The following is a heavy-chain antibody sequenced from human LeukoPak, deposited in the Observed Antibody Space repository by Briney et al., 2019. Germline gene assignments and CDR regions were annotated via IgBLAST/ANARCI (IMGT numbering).Heavy chain of an antibody. J-gene: IGHJ4*02. CDR2: IRSKANSYAT. D-gene: IGHD3-3*01. Sequence: PGGSLRLSCAASGFTFSGSAMHWVRQASGKGLEWVGRIRSKANSYATAYAASVKGRFTISRDDSKNTAYLQMNSLKTEDTAVYYCTRRGDTEYDFWSGYDYWGQGTLVTVSS. CDR1: GFTFSGSA. CDR3: TRRGDTEYDFWSGYDY. V-gene: IGHV3-73*01.